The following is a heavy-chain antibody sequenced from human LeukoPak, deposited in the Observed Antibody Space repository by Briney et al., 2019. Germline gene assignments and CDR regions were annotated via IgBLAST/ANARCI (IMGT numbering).Heavy chain of an antibody. Sequence: GASVKVSCKASGYTFTDYYMHWVRQAPGQGLEWMGLINTSVGSTSYAQKFQGRVTITADESTSTAYMELSSLRSEDTAVYYCARGGTQRWLHSWGQGTLVTVSS. J-gene: IGHJ5*02. CDR3: ARGGTQRWLHS. CDR1: GYTFTDYY. V-gene: IGHV1-46*01. CDR2: INTSVGST. D-gene: IGHD5-24*01.